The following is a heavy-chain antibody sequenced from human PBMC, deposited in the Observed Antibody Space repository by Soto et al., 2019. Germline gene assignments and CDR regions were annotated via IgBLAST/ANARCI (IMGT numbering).Heavy chain of an antibody. CDR1: GFTFSTYS. V-gene: IGHV3-48*02. J-gene: IGHJ6*02. CDR3: ARDLTFPATRRGMDV. Sequence: GGSLRLSCAASGFTFSTYSMNWVRQDPGKGLEWVSYISSPSSSIYYADSLKGRFIISRDNAKNSLYLQMNSLRDEDTAVYYCARDLTFPATRRGMDVWGQGTTVTVSS. CDR2: ISSPSSSI.